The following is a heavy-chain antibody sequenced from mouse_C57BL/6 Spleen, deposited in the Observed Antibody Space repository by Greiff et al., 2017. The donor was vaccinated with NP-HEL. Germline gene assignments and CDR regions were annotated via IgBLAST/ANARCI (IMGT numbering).Heavy chain of an antibody. CDR2: INPSSGYT. D-gene: IGHD3-1*01. Sequence: VQLQQSGAELVKPGASVKMSCKASGYTFTSYTMHWVKQRPGQGLEWIGYINPSSGYTKYNQKFKDKATLTADKSPSTAYMQLSSLTSEDSAVYYCAGKSTRASYWGQGTTLTVSS. CDR1: GYTFTSYT. V-gene: IGHV1-4*01. CDR3: AGKSTRASY. J-gene: IGHJ2*01.